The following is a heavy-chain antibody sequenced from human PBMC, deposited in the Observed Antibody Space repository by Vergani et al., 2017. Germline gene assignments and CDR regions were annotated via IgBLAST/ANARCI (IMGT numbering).Heavy chain of an antibody. Sequence: QVQLVQSGAEVKKPGASVKVSCKVSGYTLTELSMHWVRQAPGKGLEWMGGFDPEDGETIYAQKFQGRVTMTEDTSTDTAYMELSSLRSEDTAVYYCARPLRSSSWYGMAFDIWGQGTMVTVSS. CDR1: GYTLTELS. D-gene: IGHD6-13*01. V-gene: IGHV1-24*01. CDR3: ARPLRSSSWYGMAFDI. CDR2: FDPEDGET. J-gene: IGHJ3*02.